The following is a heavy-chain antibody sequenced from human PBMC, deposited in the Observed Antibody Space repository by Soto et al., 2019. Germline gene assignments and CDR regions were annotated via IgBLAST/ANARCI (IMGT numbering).Heavy chain of an antibody. CDR3: TIGSSSGEVFDI. D-gene: IGHD6-6*01. Sequence: QVQLVQSGAAVKKPGSSVKVSCKDSGGTFSTYSMFWVRQAPGQGLEWMGRIIPMLGIRNYAQRFQDRVTITADKSTATAHMELSSLRSEDTALYYCTIGSSSGEVFDIWGQGTMVTVSS. V-gene: IGHV1-69*02. CDR1: GGTFSTYS. J-gene: IGHJ3*02. CDR2: IIPMLGIR.